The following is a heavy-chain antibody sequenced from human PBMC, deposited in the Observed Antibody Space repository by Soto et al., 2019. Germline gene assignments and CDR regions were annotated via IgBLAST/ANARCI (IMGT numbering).Heavy chain of an antibody. CDR1: GGSISNYDYY. CDR3: ARIKDVYSNSYFDH. CDR2: LHYPGNT. Sequence: SETLSLTCTVSGGSISNYDYYWGWVRQPPGKGLEWIGGLHYPGNTYHYPSLKSRVTVSVDTSKNELSLKLTSVTAADTALYYCARIKDVYSNSYFDHWGQGTLVTVSS. J-gene: IGHJ4*02. V-gene: IGHV4-39*01. D-gene: IGHD4-4*01.